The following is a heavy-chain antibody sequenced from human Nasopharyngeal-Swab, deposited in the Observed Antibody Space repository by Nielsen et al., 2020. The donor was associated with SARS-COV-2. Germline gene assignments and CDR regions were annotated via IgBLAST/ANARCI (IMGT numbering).Heavy chain of an antibody. CDR2: ISSSSSYI. CDR3: AAHSGSSLGYYYGMDV. J-gene: IGHJ6*02. D-gene: IGHD1-26*01. V-gene: IGHV3-21*01. Sequence: GSLKISCAASGFTFSSYSMNWVRQAPGKGLEWVSSISSSSSYIYYADSVKGRFTISRDNAKNSLYLQMNSLRAEDTAVYYCAAHSGSSLGYYYGMDVWGQGTTVTVSS. CDR1: GFTFSSYS.